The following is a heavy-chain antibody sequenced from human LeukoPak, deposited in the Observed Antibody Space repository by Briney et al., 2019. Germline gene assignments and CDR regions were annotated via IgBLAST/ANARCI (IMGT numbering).Heavy chain of an antibody. CDR2: IYYSGSS. CDR3: ARGPAYCGGDCYPDAFDI. D-gene: IGHD2-21*02. Sequence: SDTLSLTRTLSGGSLSSGGYFCSWVRQHAGGGLGWIVYIYYSGSSYYNPSLKSRVTISVDTSKNQFTLKLSSVTAADTAVYYCARGPAYCGGDCYPDAFDIWGQGTMVTVSS. J-gene: IGHJ3*02. CDR1: GGSLSSGGYF. V-gene: IGHV4-31*03.